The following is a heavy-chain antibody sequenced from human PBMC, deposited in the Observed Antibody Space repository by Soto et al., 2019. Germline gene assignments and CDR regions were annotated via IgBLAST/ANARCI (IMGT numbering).Heavy chain of an antibody. CDR3: ARDQGLAAAATDYHGMDV. D-gene: IGHD6-13*01. V-gene: IGHV1-46*01. CDR1: GYTFTSYA. CDR2: INPSGGSI. J-gene: IGHJ6*02. Sequence: ASVKVSCKASGYTFTSYAMNWVRQAPGQGLEWMGMINPSGGSITYGQKFQGRVTMTRDTSTSTVYMEVSSLRSDDTAVYYCARDQGLAAAATDYHGMDVWGQGTTVTVSS.